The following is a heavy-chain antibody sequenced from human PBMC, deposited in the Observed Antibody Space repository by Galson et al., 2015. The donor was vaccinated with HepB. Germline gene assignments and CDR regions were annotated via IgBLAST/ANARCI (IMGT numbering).Heavy chain of an antibody. Sequence: SLRLSCAASGFTFSSYSMNWVRQAPGKGLEWVSYISSSSSTIYYADSVKGRFTISRDNAKNSLYLQMNSLRAEDTAVYYCARDYVGRPTLGVPPGGFFGYWGQGTLVTVSS. D-gene: IGHD2-15*01. J-gene: IGHJ4*02. V-gene: IGHV3-48*01. CDR1: GFTFSSYS. CDR2: ISSSSSTI. CDR3: ARDYVGRPTLGVPPGGFFGY.